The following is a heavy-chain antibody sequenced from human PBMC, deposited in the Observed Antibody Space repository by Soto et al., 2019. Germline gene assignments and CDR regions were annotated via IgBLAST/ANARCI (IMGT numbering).Heavy chain of an antibody. V-gene: IGHV2-5*02. CDR2: IYWDDDK. Sequence: SGPPPGNPTQTLPLTCTFSGFSLSTSGVGVGWIRQPPGKALEWLALIYWDDDKRYSPSLKSRLTITKDTSKNQVVLTMTNMDTVDTARYSWEHRRGCTEDVVVGFFSRNRFDS. J-gene: IGHJ5*01. CDR3: EHRRGCTEDVVVGFFSRNRFDS. CDR1: GFSLSTSGVG. D-gene: IGHD2-8*02.